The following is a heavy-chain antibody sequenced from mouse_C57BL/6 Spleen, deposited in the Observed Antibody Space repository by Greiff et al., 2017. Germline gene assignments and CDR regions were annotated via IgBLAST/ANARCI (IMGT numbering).Heavy chain of an antibody. V-gene: IGHV1-64*01. CDR2: IHPNSGST. CDR1: GYTFTSYW. D-gene: IGHD1-1*01. Sequence: VQLQQPGAELVKPGASVKLSCKASGYTFTSYWMHWVKQRPGQGLEWIGMIHPNSGSTNYNEKFKSKATLTVDKSSSTAYMQLSSLTSEDSAVDYCERGEYYGSPCYYAMDYWGQGTSVTVSS. CDR3: ERGEYYGSPCYYAMDY. J-gene: IGHJ4*01.